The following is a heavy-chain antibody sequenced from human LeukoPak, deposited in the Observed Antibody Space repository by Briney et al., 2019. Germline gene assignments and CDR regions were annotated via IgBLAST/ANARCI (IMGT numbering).Heavy chain of an antibody. CDR3: ARESITMIVVVNDAFDI. CDR1: GFTCSSYW. J-gene: IGHJ3*02. Sequence: GGSLRLSCAASGFTCSSYWMSWVRQAPGKGLEWVANIKQDGSEKYYVDSVKGRFTISRDNAKNSLYLQMNSLRAEDTAVYYCARESITMIVVVNDAFDIWGQGTMVTVSS. CDR2: IKQDGSEK. D-gene: IGHD3-22*01. V-gene: IGHV3-7*01.